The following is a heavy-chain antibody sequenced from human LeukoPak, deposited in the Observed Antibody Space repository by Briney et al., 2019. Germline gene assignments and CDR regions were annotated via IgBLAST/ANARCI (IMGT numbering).Heavy chain of an antibody. CDR3: AREGDGYNLVRPFDY. Sequence: NPSETLSLTCSVSDYSISSGYYWGWIRQPPGKGLEWIGSMYHSGDTYYNPSLKSRVTISVDTSKNQFSLKLSSVTAADTAVYYCAREGDGYNLVRPFDYWGQGTLVTVSS. V-gene: IGHV4-38-2*02. CDR1: DYSISSGYY. D-gene: IGHD5-24*01. J-gene: IGHJ4*02. CDR2: MYHSGDT.